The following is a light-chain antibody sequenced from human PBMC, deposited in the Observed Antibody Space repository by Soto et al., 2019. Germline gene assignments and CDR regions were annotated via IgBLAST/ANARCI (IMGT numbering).Light chain of an antibody. CDR2: GNI. CDR1: SSNIGAGYD. Sequence: QLVLTQPPSVSGAPGQRVTISCTGSSSNIGAGYDVHWYQQLPGTAPKLLIYGNINRPSGVPDRFSGSKSGTSASLAITGLQAADEADYYCQSYDSSLSASGVVFGGGTQLTVL. CDR3: QSYDSSLSASGVV. V-gene: IGLV1-40*01. J-gene: IGLJ2*01.